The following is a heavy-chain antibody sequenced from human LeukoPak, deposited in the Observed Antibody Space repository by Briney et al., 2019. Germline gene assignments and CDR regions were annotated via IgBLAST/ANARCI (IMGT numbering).Heavy chain of an antibody. CDR3: AREEYSSGWYHYYYMDV. D-gene: IGHD6-19*01. J-gene: IGHJ6*03. Sequence: GGSLRLSCAASGFTFSSNSMNWVRQAPGKGLEWVSSISSSSSYIYYADSVKGRFTISRDNAKNSLYLQVNSLRAEDTAVYYCAREEYSSGWYHYYYMDVWGKGTTVTVSS. V-gene: IGHV3-21*01. CDR2: ISSSSSYI. CDR1: GFTFSSNS.